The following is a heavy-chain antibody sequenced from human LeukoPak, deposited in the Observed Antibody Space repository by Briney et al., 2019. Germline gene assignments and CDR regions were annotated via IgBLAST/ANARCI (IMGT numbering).Heavy chain of an antibody. V-gene: IGHV4-34*01. D-gene: IGHD7-27*01. CDR2: INHSGST. J-gene: IGHJ4*02. Sequence: PSETLSLTCAVYGGSFSGYYWSWIRQPPGKGLEWIGEINHSGSTNYNPSLKSRVTISVDTSKNQFSLKLSSVTAADTAVYYCARADKLGIAYYFGYWGQGTLVTVSS. CDR3: ARADKLGIAYYFGY. CDR1: GGSFSGYY.